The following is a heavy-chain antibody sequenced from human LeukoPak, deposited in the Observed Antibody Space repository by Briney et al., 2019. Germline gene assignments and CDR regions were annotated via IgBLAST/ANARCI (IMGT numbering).Heavy chain of an antibody. V-gene: IGHV3-23*01. CDR3: ARRIQLWSRAFDY. CDR2: IRGSGGGT. J-gene: IGHJ4*02. Sequence: PGWSLRLSCAATGFTFSSYAMSWVRQAPGQGLEWVSAIRGSGGGTYYADSVKVRLSISRDNSKNRLYLQMNSLRAEGTAVYYCARRIQLWSRAFDYWGQGTLVTVSS. D-gene: IGHD5-18*01. CDR1: GFTFSSYA.